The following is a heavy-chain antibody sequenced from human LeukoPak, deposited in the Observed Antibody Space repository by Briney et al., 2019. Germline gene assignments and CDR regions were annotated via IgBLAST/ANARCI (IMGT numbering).Heavy chain of an antibody. CDR3: AKHSHDGSAPYYEVQFDS. CDR2: ISRTGVAT. J-gene: IGHJ4*02. D-gene: IGHD3-22*01. V-gene: IGHV3-23*01. CDR1: GFTFISFA. Sequence: GGSLRLSCAASGFTFISFAMSWVRQAPGKGLEWVSTISRTGVATYYANSVKGRFTISRDNSKNTVYLQMNSLRAEDTAVYYCAKHSHDGSAPYYEVQFDSWGRGTLVTVSS.